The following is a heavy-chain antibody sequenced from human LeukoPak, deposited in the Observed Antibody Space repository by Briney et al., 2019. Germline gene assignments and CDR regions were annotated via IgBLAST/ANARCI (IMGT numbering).Heavy chain of an antibody. CDR1: GYIFSSND. CDR2: IIPIFGTA. CDR3: ASGMVYCSSTSCYTGFDY. V-gene: IGHV1-69*05. D-gene: IGHD2-2*02. Sequence: ASVKVSCKASGYIFSSNDINWVRQAPGQGLEWMGGIIPIFGTANYAQKFQGRVTITTDESTSTAYMELRSLRSDDTAVYYCASGMVYCSSTSCYTGFDYWGQGTLVTVSS. J-gene: IGHJ4*02.